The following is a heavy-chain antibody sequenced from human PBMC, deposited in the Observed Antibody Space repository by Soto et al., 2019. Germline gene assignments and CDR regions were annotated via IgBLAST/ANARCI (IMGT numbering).Heavy chain of an antibody. CDR2: IKQDGSEK. Sequence: GSLRLSCAASGFIFSRYWMTWVRQAPGKGLEWVANIKQDGSEKYYVDSVKGRCAISRDNAKNSLYLQMNSLGAEDTAVYFCARGYCSGAGCYSYDYYMDVWGKGTTVTVSS. CDR3: ARGYCSGAGCYSYDYYMDV. V-gene: IGHV3-7*01. D-gene: IGHD2-15*01. J-gene: IGHJ6*03. CDR1: GFIFSRYW.